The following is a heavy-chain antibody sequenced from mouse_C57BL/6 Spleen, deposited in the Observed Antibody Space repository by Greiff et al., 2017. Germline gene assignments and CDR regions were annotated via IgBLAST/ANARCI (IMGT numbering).Heavy chain of an antibody. D-gene: IGHD2-4*01. J-gene: IGHJ4*01. CDR3: TRSYDYDGTPLYAMDY. CDR1: GFTFSSYA. CDR2: ISSGGDYI. V-gene: IGHV5-9-1*02. Sequence: EVQLQESGEGLVKPGGSLKLSCAASGFTFSSYAMSWVRQTPEKRLEWVAYISSGGDYIYYADTVKGRFTISRDNARNTLYLQMSSLKSEDTAMYYCTRSYDYDGTPLYAMDYWGQGTSGTVSS.